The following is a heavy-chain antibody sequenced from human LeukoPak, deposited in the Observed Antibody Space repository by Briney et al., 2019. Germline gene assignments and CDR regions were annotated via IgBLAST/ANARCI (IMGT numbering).Heavy chain of an antibody. D-gene: IGHD3-9*01. J-gene: IGHJ4*02. CDR3: ATSLYFDWLLNY. Sequence: ASVKVSCKVSGYTLTGLSMHWVRQAPGKGLEWMGGFDPEDGETIYAQKFQGRVTMTEDTSTDTAYMELSSLRSEDTAVYYCATSLYFDWLLNYWGQGTLVTVSS. CDR2: FDPEDGET. V-gene: IGHV1-24*01. CDR1: GYTLTGLS.